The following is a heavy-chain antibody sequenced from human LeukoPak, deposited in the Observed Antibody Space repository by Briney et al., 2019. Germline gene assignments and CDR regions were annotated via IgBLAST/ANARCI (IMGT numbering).Heavy chain of an antibody. CDR1: GGSFSGYY. CDR2: INHSGST. J-gene: IGHJ6*03. CDR3: ARCDSTSWPFYYYMDV. D-gene: IGHD2-2*01. Sequence: PSETLSLTCAVYGGSFSGYYWSWIRQPPGKGLDWIGEINHSGSTSYNPSLKSRVTMSVDTSKNQFSLKLSSVTAADTAVYYCARCDSTSWPFYYYMDVWGKGTTVTVS. V-gene: IGHV4-34*01.